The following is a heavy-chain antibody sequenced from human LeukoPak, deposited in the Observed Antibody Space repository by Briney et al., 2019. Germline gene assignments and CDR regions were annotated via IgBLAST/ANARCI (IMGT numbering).Heavy chain of an antibody. CDR3: ARDYARVVLPFFDY. J-gene: IGHJ4*02. CDR2: IKQDGSEK. Sequence: PGGSLRLSCAASGFTFSSYWMSWVRQAPGKGLEWVANIKQDGSEKYYVDSVKGRFTISRDNAKNSLYLQMNSLRAEDTAVYYCARDYARVVLPFFDYWGQGTLVTVSS. V-gene: IGHV3-7*01. D-gene: IGHD3-22*01. CDR1: GFTFSSYW.